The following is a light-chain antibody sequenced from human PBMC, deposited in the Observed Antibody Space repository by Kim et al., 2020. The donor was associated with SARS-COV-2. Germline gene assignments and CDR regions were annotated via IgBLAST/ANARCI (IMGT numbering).Light chain of an antibody. CDR3: QSYDINTPWV. CDR1: SGSIAIIY. V-gene: IGLV6-57*01. Sequence: TVTIACPRSSGSIAIIYVQCHQQLPGSSPITVISEDDQRPYGVPDRFSGSIASSSNSASLPISGLKTEDEADYYCQSYDINTPWVFGGGTQLTVL. J-gene: IGLJ3*02. CDR2: EDD.